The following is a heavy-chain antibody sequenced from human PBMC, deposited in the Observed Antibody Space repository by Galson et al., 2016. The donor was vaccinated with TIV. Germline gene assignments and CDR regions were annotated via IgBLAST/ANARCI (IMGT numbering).Heavy chain of an antibody. Sequence: SLRLSCAASGFTVSDNFMTWVRQAPGRGLEWVSLISAGGTTSYADSVQGRFTVSRDGPENTLYLQMSSLRPEDTAVYYCARKRRYCGNNCYLYYYYGMDVWGQGTTVTVS. J-gene: IGHJ6*02. CDR2: ISAGGTT. CDR3: ARKRRYCGNNCYLYYYYGMDV. D-gene: IGHD2-21*02. V-gene: IGHV3-66*02. CDR1: GFTVSDNF.